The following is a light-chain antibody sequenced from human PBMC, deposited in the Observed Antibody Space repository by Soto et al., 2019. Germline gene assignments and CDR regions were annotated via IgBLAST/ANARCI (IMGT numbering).Light chain of an antibody. Sequence: QSALNQPASVSGSPGQSITMSCTGTSSDVGNYDLVSWYQQLPGKAPKFILYEGSKRPSGVSNRFSGSKSGNTASLTISGLQAEDEADYYCCSYAGSSTYVFGTGTKVTVL. CDR2: EGS. CDR1: SSDVGNYDL. V-gene: IGLV2-23*01. J-gene: IGLJ1*01. CDR3: CSYAGSSTYV.